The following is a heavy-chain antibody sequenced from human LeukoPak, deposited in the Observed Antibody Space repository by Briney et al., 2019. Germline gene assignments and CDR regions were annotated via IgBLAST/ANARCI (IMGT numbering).Heavy chain of an antibody. CDR3: ARDRTYSSGWAAFDS. CDR2: IQTSGSA. V-gene: IGHV4-4*07. J-gene: IGHJ4*02. Sequence: SETLSLTCTVSGGSIGSYYWSWIRQPAGKGLEWIGRIQTSGSANYNPSLKSRVTMSVDTSKNQFSLKLSSVTAADTAVYYCARDRTYSSGWAAFDSWGQGTLVTVSS. D-gene: IGHD6-19*01. CDR1: GGSIGSYY.